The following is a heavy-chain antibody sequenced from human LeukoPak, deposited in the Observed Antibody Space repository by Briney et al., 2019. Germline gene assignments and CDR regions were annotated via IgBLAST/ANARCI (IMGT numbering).Heavy chain of an antibody. J-gene: IGHJ5*02. D-gene: IGHD5-24*01. Sequence: ASVKVSCKASGYTFTSYDINWVRQAPGQGLEWMGWMNPNSGNTGYAQKFQGSVTMTRNTSISTAYMELSSLRSEDTAVYYCARGQRVEMATIQPWGQGTLVTVSS. CDR3: ARGQRVEMATIQP. CDR1: GYTFTSYD. CDR2: MNPNSGNT. V-gene: IGHV1-8*01.